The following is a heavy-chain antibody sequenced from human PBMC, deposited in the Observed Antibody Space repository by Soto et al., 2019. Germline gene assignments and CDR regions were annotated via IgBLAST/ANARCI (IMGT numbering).Heavy chain of an antibody. CDR3: ARDTGGGNPFDY. CDR2: IYYSGST. Sequence: QVQLQESGPGLVKPSETLSLTCNVSGGSVSSGSYYWSWIRQPPGKGLEWIGYIYYSGSTNYNPSLKSRVTISVDTSKNQFSLKLSSVTAADTAVYYCARDTGGGNPFDYWGQGTLVTVSS. D-gene: IGHD2-8*02. V-gene: IGHV4-61*01. CDR1: GGSVSSGSYY. J-gene: IGHJ4*02.